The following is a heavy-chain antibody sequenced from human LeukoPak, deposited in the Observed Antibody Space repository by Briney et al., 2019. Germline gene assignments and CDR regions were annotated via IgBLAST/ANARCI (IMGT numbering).Heavy chain of an antibody. CDR1: GYTFTSYA. J-gene: IGHJ6*02. V-gene: IGHV1-3*01. CDR3: ARAGHYYGSGSYYAPPLDYYYYGMDV. D-gene: IGHD3-10*01. CDR2: INAGNGNT. Sequence: ASVKVSCKASGYTFTSYAMHWVRQAPGQRLEWMGWINAGNGNTKYSQKSQGRVAITRDTSASTAYMELSSLRSEDTAVYYCARAGHYYGSGSYYAPPLDYYYYGMDVWGQGTTVTVSS.